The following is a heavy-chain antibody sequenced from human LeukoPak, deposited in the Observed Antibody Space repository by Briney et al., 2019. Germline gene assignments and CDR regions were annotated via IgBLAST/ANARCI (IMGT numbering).Heavy chain of an antibody. Sequence: ASVKVSSKAPRYTFTGDYMHWVRQAPGQGREWRWWINPQNGDKKYAQKFQGRDTITTDTTISTAYMDLRRLISENRAVYYFERIYYGDVSSGYDEGSGTDYWGRGTLVTVSS. D-gene: IGHD3-3*01. CDR3: ERIYYGDVSSGYDEGSGTDY. V-gene: IGHV1-2*02. CDR2: INPQNGDK. CDR1: RYTFTGDY. J-gene: IGHJ4*02.